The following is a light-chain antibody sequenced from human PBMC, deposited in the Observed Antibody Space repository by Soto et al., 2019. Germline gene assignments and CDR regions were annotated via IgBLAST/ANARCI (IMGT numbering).Light chain of an antibody. CDR1: SSDNGSYDH. CDR3: ISYTDRQSYL. V-gene: IGLV2-14*03. Sequence: CALTQPASVSGYPGQTITISCSGTSSDNGSYDHVAWYQQFPGKSPKLIIYPLSDPPSGVSDRFSGSKSVISPSLTISGLQTEDEADYYCISYTDRQSYLFGTGTKGTVL. CDR2: PLS. J-gene: IGLJ1*01.